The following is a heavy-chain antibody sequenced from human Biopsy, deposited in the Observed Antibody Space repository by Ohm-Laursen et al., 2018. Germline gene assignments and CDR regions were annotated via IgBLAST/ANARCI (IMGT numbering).Heavy chain of an antibody. CDR3: ARDGKRWDYSTYFSWHFDL. CDR2: ISYDGSGE. V-gene: IGHV3-30*03. Sequence: SLRLSCSASGFTFTSYAMHWVRQAPGKGLEWVAVISYDGSGEYYADSLQGRFIISRDNPKNTVDLQMNSLRAEDTAVYFCARDGKRWDYSTYFSWHFDLWGRGALVTVSS. CDR1: GFTFTSYA. J-gene: IGHJ2*01. D-gene: IGHD4-11*01.